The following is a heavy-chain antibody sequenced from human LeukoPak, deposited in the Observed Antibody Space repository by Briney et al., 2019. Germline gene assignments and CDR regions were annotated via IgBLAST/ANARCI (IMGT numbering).Heavy chain of an antibody. CDR3: ARGDHYYDSSGYSFDY. CDR1: GGSISSGGYS. J-gene: IGHJ4*02. V-gene: IGHV4-30-2*01. D-gene: IGHD3-22*01. CDR2: INHSGST. Sequence: PSETLSLTCAVSGGSISSGGYSWSWIRQPPGKGLEWIGEINHSGSTNYNPSLKSRVTISVDTSKNQFSLKLSSVTAADTAVYYCARGDHYYDSSGYSFDYWGQGTLVTVSS.